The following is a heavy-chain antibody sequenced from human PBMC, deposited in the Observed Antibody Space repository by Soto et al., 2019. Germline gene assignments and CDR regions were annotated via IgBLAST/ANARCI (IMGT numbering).Heavy chain of an antibody. V-gene: IGHV4-30-2*01. J-gene: IGHJ6*02. CDR3: ARGHYYYGMGV. CDR1: NGSVSSGTYS. Sequence: SETLSLTCTVSNGSVSSGTYSWSWVRQPPGKGLEWIGYIYYSGTTYYTPSLKSRLTMSMDRANDHFSLNSTSVTAADTAVYFCARGHYYYGMGVWGQGITVTVSS. CDR2: IYYSGTT.